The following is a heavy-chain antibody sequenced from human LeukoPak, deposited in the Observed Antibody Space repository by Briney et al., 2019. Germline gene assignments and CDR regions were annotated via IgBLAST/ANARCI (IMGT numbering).Heavy chain of an antibody. J-gene: IGHJ4*02. V-gene: IGHV3-74*01. CDR1: GFTFSSYW. CDR3: ARDPRGYLAAAGIDY. D-gene: IGHD6-13*01. CDR2: INSDGSST. Sequence: GGSLRLSCAASGFTFSSYWMHWVRQAPGKGLGWVSRINSDGSSTTYAASVKGRFTISRDNAKNTLYLQMNSPRAEDTAVYYCARDPRGYLAAAGIDYWGQGTLVTVSS.